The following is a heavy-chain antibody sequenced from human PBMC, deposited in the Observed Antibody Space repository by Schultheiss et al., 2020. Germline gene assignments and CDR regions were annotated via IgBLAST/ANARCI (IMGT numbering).Heavy chain of an antibody. J-gene: IGHJ6*03. D-gene: IGHD3-3*01. CDR1: GGSISSSSYY. V-gene: IGHV4-39*07. Sequence: SQTLSLTCTVSGGSISSSSYYWGWIRQPPGKGLEWIGSIYYSGSTNYNPSLKSRVTISVDTSKNQFSLKLSSVTAADTAVYYCARGTIYYYYYYMDVWGKGTTVTVSS. CDR2: IYYSGST. CDR3: ARGTIYYYYYYMDV.